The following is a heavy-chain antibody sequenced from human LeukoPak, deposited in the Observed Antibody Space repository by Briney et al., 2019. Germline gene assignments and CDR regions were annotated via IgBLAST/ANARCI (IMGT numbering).Heavy chain of an antibody. CDR1: GFTFSKYT. Sequence: GGSLRLSCAASGFTFSKYTIHWVRQAPGKGLEWVAVISNDGSNKYYADSVKGRFTISRDNSKNTLYLQMGSLRAEDTAVYYCARGDFGVVITYSWFDPWGQGTLVTVSS. D-gene: IGHD3-3*01. CDR2: ISNDGSNK. J-gene: IGHJ5*02. CDR3: ARGDFGVVITYSWFDP. V-gene: IGHV3-30*04.